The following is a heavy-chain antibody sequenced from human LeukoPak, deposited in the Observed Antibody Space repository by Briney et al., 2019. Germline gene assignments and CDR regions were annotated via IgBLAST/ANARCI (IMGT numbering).Heavy chain of an antibody. D-gene: IGHD3-10*01. CDR2: INPSGGST. Sequence: ASVKVSCKASGYTFTSYYMHWVRQAPGQGLEWMGIINPSGGSTSYAQKFQGRDTMTRDTSTSTVYMELSRLRSEDTAVYYCARDRGFGELLGGFDYWGQGTLVTVSS. V-gene: IGHV1-46*01. CDR1: GYTFTSYY. J-gene: IGHJ4*02. CDR3: ARDRGFGELLGGFDY.